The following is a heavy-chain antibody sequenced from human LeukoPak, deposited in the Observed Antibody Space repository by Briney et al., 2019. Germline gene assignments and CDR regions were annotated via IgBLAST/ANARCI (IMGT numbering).Heavy chain of an antibody. J-gene: IGHJ3*02. CDR3: ASEESSGWSPDAFDI. D-gene: IGHD6-19*01. CDR2: ISWNSGSI. V-gene: IGHV3-9*01. CDR1: GFTFDDYA. Sequence: GRSLRLSCAASGFTFDDYAMHWVRQAPGKGLEWVSGISWNSGSIGYADSVKGRFTISRDNDKNSLYLQMNSLRAEDTALYYCASEESSGWSPDAFDIWGQGTMVTVSS.